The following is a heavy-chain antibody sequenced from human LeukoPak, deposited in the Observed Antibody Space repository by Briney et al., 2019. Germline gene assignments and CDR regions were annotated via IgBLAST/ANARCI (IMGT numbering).Heavy chain of an antibody. Sequence: PGESLKISCKGSGYSFNSYWIGWVRQMPGRGLEWMVTIYPGDSDTRYSPSFQGQVTISADTSISTAYLQWSTLKASDTAMYYCARHTSSGWSLGLYYYAMDVWGQGTTVTVSS. CDR3: ARHTSSGWSLGLYYYAMDV. V-gene: IGHV5-51*01. D-gene: IGHD6-19*01. CDR2: IYPGDSDT. J-gene: IGHJ6*02. CDR1: GYSFNSYW.